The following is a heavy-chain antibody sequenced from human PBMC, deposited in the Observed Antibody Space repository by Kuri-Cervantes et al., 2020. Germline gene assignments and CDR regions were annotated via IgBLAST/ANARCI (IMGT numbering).Heavy chain of an antibody. J-gene: IGHJ6*03. Sequence: ASVKVSCKASGGTFSSYAISWVRQAPGQGLEWMGWIHPNSGGTNYAQMFQGRVTMTRDMSFSTAYMELSRLTSDDTAVYYCARSSGTLDYYYMDVWGKGTTVTVSS. CDR2: IHPNSGGT. D-gene: IGHD1-26*01. CDR1: GGTFSSYA. CDR3: ARSSGTLDYYYMDV. V-gene: IGHV1-2*02.